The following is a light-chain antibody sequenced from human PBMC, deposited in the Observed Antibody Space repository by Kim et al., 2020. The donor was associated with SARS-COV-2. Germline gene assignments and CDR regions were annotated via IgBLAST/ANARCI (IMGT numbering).Light chain of an antibody. J-gene: IGKJ4*01. CDR3: QQSYSTPRS. CDR2: AAS. V-gene: IGKV1-39*01. Sequence: ASVGDRITITCRASQSVYNFLSWYQQKPGKAPKLLIYAASTLQSGVPSRFSGSTSGTEFTLTISSLQPEDFATYYCQQSYSTPRSFGGGTKVDIK. CDR1: QSVYNF.